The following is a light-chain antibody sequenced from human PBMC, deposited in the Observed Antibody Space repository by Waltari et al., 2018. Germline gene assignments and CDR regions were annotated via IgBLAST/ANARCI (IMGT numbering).Light chain of an antibody. V-gene: IGKV2-28*01. CDR1: QSLLHSNGYNS. Sequence: IVMTQSPLSLPVTPGEPASLSCRSSQSLLHSNGYNSLDWYLQKPGQSPQLLIYLGSNRASGVPDRVSGSGSGTDFTLKISRVEAEDVGVYYCMQALQTPFTFGPGTKVDIK. CDR3: MQALQTPFT. J-gene: IGKJ3*01. CDR2: LGS.